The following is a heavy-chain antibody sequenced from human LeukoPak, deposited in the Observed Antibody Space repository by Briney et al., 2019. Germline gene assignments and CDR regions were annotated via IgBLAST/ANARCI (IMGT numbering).Heavy chain of an antibody. V-gene: IGHV3-7*01. CDR2: MKQDGSEK. D-gene: IGHD6-19*01. CDR3: ARSLAGPSGYFDY. Sequence: PGESLRLSCAASGFTFSSSWMTWVRQAPGKGLEWVANMKQDGSEKYYVDSVKGRFTISRDNAKNSLYLQMNSLRAEDTAVYYCARSLAGPSGYFDYWGRGTLVTVSS. J-gene: IGHJ4*02. CDR1: GFTFSSSW.